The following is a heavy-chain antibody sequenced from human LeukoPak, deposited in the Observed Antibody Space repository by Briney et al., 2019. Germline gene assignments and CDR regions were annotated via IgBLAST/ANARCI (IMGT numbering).Heavy chain of an antibody. J-gene: IGHJ4*02. CDR1: GYSISSGYY. CDR3: ARVTGYKIEDQFDY. D-gene: IGHD1-14*01. CDR2: IYYSGST. V-gene: IGHV4-38-2*02. Sequence: PSETLSLTCTVSGYSISSGYYWGWIRQPPGKGLEWIGSIYYSGSTYYNPSLKSRVTISVDTSKNQFSLRLSSVTAADTAVYYCARVTGYKIEDQFDYWGQGTLVTVSS.